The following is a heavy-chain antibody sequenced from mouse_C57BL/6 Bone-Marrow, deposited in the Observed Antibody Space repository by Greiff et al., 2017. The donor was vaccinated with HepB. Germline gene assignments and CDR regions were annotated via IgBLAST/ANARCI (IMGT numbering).Heavy chain of an antibody. D-gene: IGHD4-1*01. CDR1: GYSITSGYY. CDR2: ISYDGSN. J-gene: IGHJ3*01. V-gene: IGHV3-6*01. CDR3: ARRGPNPWFAY. Sequence: EVKLVESGPGLVKPSQSLSLTCSVTGYSITSGYYWNCIRQFPGNKLEWMGYISYDGSNNYNPSLKNRISITLDTYKNQFFLKLNSVTTEDTATYYCARRGPNPWFAYWGQGTLVTVSA.